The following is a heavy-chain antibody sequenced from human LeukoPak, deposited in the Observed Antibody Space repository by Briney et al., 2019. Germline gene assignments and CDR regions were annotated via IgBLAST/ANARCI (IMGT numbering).Heavy chain of an antibody. CDR1: GITFSSYA. CDR2: ISGSGGST. V-gene: IGHV3-23*01. Sequence: GGSLRLSCAASGITFSSYAMSWVRQAPGKGLEWVSAISGSGGSTYYADSVKGRFTISRDNAKNTLNLQMNSLRAEDTAVYYCATDLGQYYDTSDNWFDPWGQGTLVTVSS. J-gene: IGHJ5*02. D-gene: IGHD3-22*01. CDR3: ATDLGQYYDTSDNWFDP.